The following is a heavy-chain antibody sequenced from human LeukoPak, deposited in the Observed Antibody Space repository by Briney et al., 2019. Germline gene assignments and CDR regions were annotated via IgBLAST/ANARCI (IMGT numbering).Heavy chain of an antibody. CDR3: ARGTEGSGYYYFDY. CDR1: GGSISSYY. D-gene: IGHD3-3*01. J-gene: IGHJ4*02. Sequence: SETLSLTCTVSGGSISSYYWSWIRQPAGKGLEWIGRIYTSGSTNYDPSLKSRVTMSVDTSKNQFSLKLSSVTAADTAVYYCARGTEGSGYYYFDYWGQGTLVTVSS. CDR2: IYTSGST. V-gene: IGHV4-4*07.